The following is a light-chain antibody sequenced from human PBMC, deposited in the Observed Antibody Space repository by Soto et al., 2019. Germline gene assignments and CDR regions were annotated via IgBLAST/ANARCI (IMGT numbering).Light chain of an antibody. CDR1: SSDIGSYSY. V-gene: IGLV2-14*01. CDR2: EVS. CDR3: SAYTGSSTLV. Sequence: QSVLTQPASVSGSPGQSITISCTGTSSDIGSYSYVSWYQHHPGKVPKLMIYEVSNRPPGVSDRFSGSKSGNTASLTISGLQAEDEADYYCSAYTGSSTLVFGGGTKLTVL. J-gene: IGLJ3*02.